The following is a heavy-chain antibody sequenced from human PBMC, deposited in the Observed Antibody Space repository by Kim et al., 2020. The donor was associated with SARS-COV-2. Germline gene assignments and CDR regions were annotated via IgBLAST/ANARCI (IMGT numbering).Heavy chain of an antibody. Sequence: SETLSLTCTVSGGSISSYYWSWIRQPPGKGLEWIGYIYYSGSTNYNPSLKSRVTISVDTSKNQFSLKLSSVTAADTAVYYCARAQKTTVTTWEGKGNYF. CDR2: IYYSGST. J-gene: IGHJ4*01. V-gene: IGHV4-59*13. D-gene: IGHD4-4*01. CDR1: GGSISSYY. CDR3: ARAQKTTVTTWEGKGNYF.